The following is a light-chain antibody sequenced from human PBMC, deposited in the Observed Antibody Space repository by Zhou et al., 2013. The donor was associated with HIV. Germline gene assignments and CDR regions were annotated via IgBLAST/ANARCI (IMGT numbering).Light chain of an antibody. J-gene: IGKJ2*03. V-gene: IGKV1-8*01. Sequence: AIRITQSPSSLSASIGDKVTITCRASQGVGRSLAWYQQKPGKAPNLLIHGASTLNSGVPSRFSGSGSGTEFTLTISSLQPDDFATYYCQQYNSYSYSFGQGTKLEIK. CDR1: QGVGRS. CDR2: GAS. CDR3: QQYNSYSYS.